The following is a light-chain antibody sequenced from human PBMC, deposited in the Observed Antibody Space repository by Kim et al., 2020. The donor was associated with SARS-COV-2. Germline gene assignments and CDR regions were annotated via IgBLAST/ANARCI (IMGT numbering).Light chain of an antibody. CDR1: LSVSIN. CDR3: QQYNIWPTIS. V-gene: IGKV3-15*01. CDR2: GAS. J-gene: IGKJ5*01. Sequence: SPGERVTLSCRASLSVSINLAWYQQKPGQAPRLLIYGASTRATGIPARFSGSGSGTEFTLTISSLQSEDFAIYFCQQYNIWPTISFGQGTRLEIK.